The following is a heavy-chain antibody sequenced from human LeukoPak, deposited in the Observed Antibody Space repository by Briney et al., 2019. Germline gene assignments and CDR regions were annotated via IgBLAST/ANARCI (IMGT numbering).Heavy chain of an antibody. V-gene: IGHV1-46*01. J-gene: IGHJ4*02. CDR3: ARDEMGSYGYDY. Sequence: ASVKVSCKASGGTFSSYAISWVRQAPGQGLEWMGIINPSGGSTNYAQKFQGRVTMTRDTSTSTVYMELSSLRSEDTAVYYCARDEMGSYGYDYWGQGTLVTVSS. CDR1: GGTFSSYA. CDR2: INPSGGST. D-gene: IGHD5-18*01.